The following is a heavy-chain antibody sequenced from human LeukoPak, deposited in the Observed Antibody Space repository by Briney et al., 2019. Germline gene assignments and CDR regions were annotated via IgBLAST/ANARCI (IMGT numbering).Heavy chain of an antibody. CDR2: ISPDGSNA. D-gene: IGHD6-19*01. CDR3: ASSRNSGWHNSDY. J-gene: IGHJ4*02. V-gene: IGHV3-30-3*01. Sequence: GGSLRLSCAASGFTFSSYAMHWVRQAPGKGLECVVVISPDGSNAYYAGSVKGRFTISRDNSKNTLYLQMNSLRAEDTAVYYCASSRNSGWHNSDYWGQGTLVTVSS. CDR1: GFTFSSYA.